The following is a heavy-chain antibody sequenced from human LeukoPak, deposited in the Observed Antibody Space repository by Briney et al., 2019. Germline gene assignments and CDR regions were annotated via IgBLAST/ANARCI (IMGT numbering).Heavy chain of an antibody. CDR1: GGSFSGYY. D-gene: IGHD5-24*01. CDR2: IHHSGST. Sequence: SETLSLTCAVYGGSFSGYYWSWIRQPPGKGLEWIGGIHHSGSTDYNPSLKSRVTISADMYQNHFSLRLSPVTAADTAVYFCERGTDAYKSGNIWGQGTLVTVSS. V-gene: IGHV4-34*01. CDR3: ERGTDAYKSGNI. J-gene: IGHJ4*02.